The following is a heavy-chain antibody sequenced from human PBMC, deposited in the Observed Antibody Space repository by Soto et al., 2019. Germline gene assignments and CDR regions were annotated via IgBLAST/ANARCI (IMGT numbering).Heavy chain of an antibody. J-gene: IGHJ3*02. D-gene: IGHD2-2*01. Sequence: GGSLRLSCAASGFTFSSYAMSWVRQAPGKGLEWVSAISGSGGSTYYADSVKGRFTISRDNSKNTLYLQMNSLRAEDTAVYYCARRLGYCSSTSCFDAFDIWGQGTMVTVSS. CDR3: ARRLGYCSSTSCFDAFDI. CDR2: ISGSGGST. CDR1: GFTFSSYA. V-gene: IGHV3-23*01.